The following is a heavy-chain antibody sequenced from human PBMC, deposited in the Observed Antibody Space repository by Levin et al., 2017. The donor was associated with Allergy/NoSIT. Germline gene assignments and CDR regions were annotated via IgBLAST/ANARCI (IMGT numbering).Heavy chain of an antibody. CDR1: GFTHSMYA. CDR3: AKDRGWDY. CDR2: RSFDGSKN. V-gene: IGHV3-30*18. J-gene: IGHJ4*02. D-gene: IGHD3-22*01. Sequence: LSLTCAASGFTHSMYAMHWVRQAPGKGLEWVAVRSFDGSKNQYADSVKGRFTVSIDSSKTTLFLQMNSLRVEDTAVYYCAKDRGWDYWGQGTLVTVSS.